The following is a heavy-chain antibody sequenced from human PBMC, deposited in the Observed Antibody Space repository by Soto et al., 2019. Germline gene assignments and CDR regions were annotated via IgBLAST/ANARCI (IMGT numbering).Heavy chain of an antibody. CDR1: GGAISSYY. CDR2: IYTSGST. J-gene: IGHJ4*02. CDR3: ARDSWGATLDY. Sequence: TENLSGTFTVSGGAISSYYWTWIRQAAGKGLEWIGRIYTSGSTNYNPSLKSRVTLSVDTSKNQFSLKLSSVTAADTAVYYCARDSWGATLDYWSQGTLVTVS. D-gene: IGHD1-26*01. V-gene: IGHV4-4*07.